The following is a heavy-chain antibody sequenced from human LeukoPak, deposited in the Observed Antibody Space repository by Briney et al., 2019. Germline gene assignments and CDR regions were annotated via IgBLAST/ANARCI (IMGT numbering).Heavy chain of an antibody. CDR3: ATSGAFVLPHAITGIWYMDV. CDR1: WFTLSDHS. V-gene: IGHV3-21*01. D-gene: IGHD2-2*01. CDR2: IISAGGYT. J-gene: IGHJ6*03. Sequence: GGSLRVSCGASWFTLSDHSMNWVRQAPGKGLAWVASIISAGGYTYYADSVTGRFIISRDNAQNSLLLQMNGLGVDDTAVYFCATSGAFVLPHAITGIWYMDVWGRGTTVADSS.